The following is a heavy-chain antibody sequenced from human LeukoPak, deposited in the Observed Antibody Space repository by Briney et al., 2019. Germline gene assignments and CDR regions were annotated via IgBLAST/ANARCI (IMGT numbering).Heavy chain of an antibody. D-gene: IGHD3-22*01. CDR2: ISPSGDIT. J-gene: IGHJ4*02. CDR1: GFIFSSHG. V-gene: IGHV3-23*01. CDR3: ARGTSSGYFQLYFDY. Sequence: GGSLRLSCAASGFIFSSHGMNWVRQAPGKGLEWVSGISPSGDITYYADSVKGRFTISRDNSKNTVYLQMDSLRFEDAAVYYCARGTSSGYFQLYFDYWGQGTLVTVSS.